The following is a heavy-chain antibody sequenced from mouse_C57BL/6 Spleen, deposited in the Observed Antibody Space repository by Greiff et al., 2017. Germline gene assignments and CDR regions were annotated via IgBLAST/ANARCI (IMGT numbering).Heavy chain of an antibody. D-gene: IGHD2-10*02. CDR1: GYTFTSYW. CDR3: ARSEYGYGNYAMDY. Sequence: QVQLQQPGAELVKPGASVKLSCKASGYTFTSYWMHWVKQRPGRGLEWIGRIDPNSGGTKYNEKFKSQATLTVDKPSSTAYMQLSSLTSEDSAVYYCARSEYGYGNYAMDYWGQGTSVTVSS. J-gene: IGHJ4*01. V-gene: IGHV1-72*01. CDR2: IDPNSGGT.